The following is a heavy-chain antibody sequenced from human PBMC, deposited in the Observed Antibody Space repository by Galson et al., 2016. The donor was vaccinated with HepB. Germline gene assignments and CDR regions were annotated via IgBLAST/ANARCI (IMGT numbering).Heavy chain of an antibody. Sequence: SLRLSCAASGFTFSSQAMSWVRQAPGKGLEWVSTISHSGGSTYYADSVKGRFTISRDNSKKTLLLQMRGLRAEDTAVYYRAKMITLSYYYSFGMDVWGQGTTVTVSS. D-gene: IGHD3-16*01. J-gene: IGHJ6*02. CDR1: GFTFSSQA. V-gene: IGHV3-23*01. CDR3: AKMITLSYYYSFGMDV. CDR2: ISHSGGST.